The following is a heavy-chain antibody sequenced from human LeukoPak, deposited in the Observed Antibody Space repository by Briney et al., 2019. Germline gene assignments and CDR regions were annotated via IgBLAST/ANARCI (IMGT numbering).Heavy chain of an antibody. CDR1: GFTFSSYE. CDR2: ISSSGSTI. CDR3: AELGITMIGGV. Sequence: GGAPRLSCAASGFTFSSYEMNLGRPGPGEGLEGVSYISSSGSTIYYADSVKGRFTISRDNAKNSLYLQMNSLRAEDTAVYYCAELGITMIGGVWGKGTTVTISS. V-gene: IGHV3-48*03. D-gene: IGHD3-10*02. J-gene: IGHJ6*04.